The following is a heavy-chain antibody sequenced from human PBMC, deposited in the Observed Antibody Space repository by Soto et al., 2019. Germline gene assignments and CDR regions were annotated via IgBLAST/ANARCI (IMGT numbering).Heavy chain of an antibody. D-gene: IGHD3-10*01. CDR3: ASGGCISMVRRATPGMDV. CDR2: IVVGRGNT. V-gene: IGHV1-58*01. Sequence: GDSAKVSCKASGVNFTSSAVQWVRQARGQRLEWIGWIVVGRGNTNYAQKFQERVTINRNLSTSTAYMELSSLRSEDTAVYYFASGGCISMVRRATPGMDVWGQGTTVTVSS. CDR1: GVNFTSSA. J-gene: IGHJ6*02.